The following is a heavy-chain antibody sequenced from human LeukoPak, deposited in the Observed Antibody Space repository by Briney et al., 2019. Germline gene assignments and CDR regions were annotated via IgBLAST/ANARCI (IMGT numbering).Heavy chain of an antibody. CDR2: INWNGGST. J-gene: IGHJ4*02. CDR3: ARVRGSLLTPCTDY. V-gene: IGHV3-20*04. Sequence: GGSLRLSCAASGFTFDDYGMSWVRQAPGKGLEWVSGINWNGGSTGYADSVKGRFTISRDNAKNSLYLQMNSLRAEDTALYYCARVRGSLLTPCTDYWGQGTLVTVSS. CDR1: GFTFDDYG. D-gene: IGHD3-16*02.